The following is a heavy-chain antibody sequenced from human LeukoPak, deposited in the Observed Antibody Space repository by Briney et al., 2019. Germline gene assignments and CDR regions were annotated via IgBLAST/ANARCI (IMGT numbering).Heavy chain of an antibody. CDR2: INHSENT. Sequence: SETLSLTCVVYGGSFSGYYWTWIRQPPGNGLEWIGEINHSENTNYNPSLKSRVTISVGTSKNQFSLKLGSVTAADTAVYYCASALPRRPFDMWGQGTLGTASS. CDR1: GGSFSGYY. J-gene: IGHJ3*02. V-gene: IGHV4-34*01. CDR3: ASALPRRPFDM.